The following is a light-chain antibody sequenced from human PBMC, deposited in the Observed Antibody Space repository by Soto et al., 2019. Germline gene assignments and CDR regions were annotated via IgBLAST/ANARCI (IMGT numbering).Light chain of an antibody. V-gene: IGKV3-15*01. J-gene: IGKJ1*01. CDR2: GAS. CDR1: QSVSSN. Sequence: EIVMTQSPATLSVSPGERATLSCGASQSVSSNLAWYQQKPGQAPRLLIYGASTRATGIPARFSGSESGTEFTLTISSLQSEHFAVYYCQQYNDWPPGTFGQGTKVDIK. CDR3: QQYNDWPPGT.